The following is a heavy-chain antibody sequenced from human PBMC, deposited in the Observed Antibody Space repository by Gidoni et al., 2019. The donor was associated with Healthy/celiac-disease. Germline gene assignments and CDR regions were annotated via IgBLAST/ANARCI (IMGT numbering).Heavy chain of an antibody. V-gene: IGHV4-59*01. CDR3: ARGHAYYDILTGYSPAGFDY. CDR2: IYYSGST. J-gene: IGHJ4*02. Sequence: QVQLQESGPGLVKPSETLSLTCTVSGGSICSYYWSWIRQPPGKGLEWIGYIYYSGSTNYNPSLKSRVTISVDTSKNQFSLKLSSVTAADTAVYYCARGHAYYDILTGYSPAGFDYWGQGTLVTVSS. D-gene: IGHD3-9*01. CDR1: GGSICSYY.